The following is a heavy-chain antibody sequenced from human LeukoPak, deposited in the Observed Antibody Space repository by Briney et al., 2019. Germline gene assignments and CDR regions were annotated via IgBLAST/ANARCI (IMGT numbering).Heavy chain of an antibody. V-gene: IGHV3-23*01. CDR2: ITTSDGNT. D-gene: IGHD7-27*01. Sequence: GGSLRLSCAASGFTFSSYTMSWVRQAPGKGLEWVSTITTSDGNTYYADSVKGRFTVSRDNSKNTLYQQMNSLRAEDTAVYYCARDGGLWVSAHWGDSWGRGTLVTVSS. CDR3: ARDGGLWVSAHWGDS. J-gene: IGHJ4*02. CDR1: GFTFSSYT.